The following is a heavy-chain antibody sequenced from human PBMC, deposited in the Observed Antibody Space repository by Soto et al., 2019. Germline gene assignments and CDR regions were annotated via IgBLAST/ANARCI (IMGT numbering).Heavy chain of an antibody. D-gene: IGHD3-10*01. CDR3: AREYYGSEINVPGYYYYYGMDV. J-gene: IGHJ6*02. CDR2: IYHSGST. Sequence: PSETLSLTCAVSGGSISSSNWCSWVRQPPGKGLEWIGEIYHSGSTNYNPSLKSRVTISVDKSKNQFSLKLSSVTAADTAVYYCAREYYGSEINVPGYYYYYGMDVWGQGTTVTVSS. V-gene: IGHV4-4*02. CDR1: GGSISSSNW.